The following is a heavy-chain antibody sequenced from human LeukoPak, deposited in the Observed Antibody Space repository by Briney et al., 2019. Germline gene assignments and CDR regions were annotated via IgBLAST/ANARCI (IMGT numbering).Heavy chain of an antibody. D-gene: IGHD2-15*01. CDR1: GGSFSSYY. V-gene: IGHV4-59*01. CDR3: ARASYYYSGGSCYLAAFDI. CDR2: IYYSGST. J-gene: IGHJ3*02. Sequence: SETLSLTCTVSGGSFSSYYWSWIRQPPGKGLEWIGYIYYSGSTNYNPSLKSRVTISVDTSKNQFSLKLSSVTAADTAVYYCARASYYYSGGSCYLAAFDIWGQGTMVTVSS.